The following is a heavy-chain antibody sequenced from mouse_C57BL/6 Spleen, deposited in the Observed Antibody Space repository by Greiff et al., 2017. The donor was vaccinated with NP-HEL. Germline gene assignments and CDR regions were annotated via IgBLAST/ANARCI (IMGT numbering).Heavy chain of an antibody. CDR3: ARRISPYSNDAMDY. J-gene: IGHJ4*01. V-gene: IGHV1-26*01. CDR1: GYTFTDYY. Sequence: EVQLQQSGPELVKPGASVKISCKASGYTFTDYYMNWVKQSHGKSLEWIGDINPNNGGTSYNQKFKGKATLTVDKSSSTAYMELRSLTSEDSAVYYCARRISPYSNDAMDYWGQGTSVTVSS. CDR2: INPNNGGT. D-gene: IGHD2-5*01.